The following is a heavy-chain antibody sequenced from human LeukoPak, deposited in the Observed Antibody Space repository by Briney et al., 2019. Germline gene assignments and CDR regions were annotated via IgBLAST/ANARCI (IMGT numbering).Heavy chain of an antibody. Sequence: GRSLRLSCAASGFTFDDYAMHWVWQAPGKGLEWVSGISWNSGSIGYADSMKGRFTISRDNAKNSLYLQMNSLRAEDMALYYCAKGLSSGWLDWFDPWGQGTLVTVSS. D-gene: IGHD6-19*01. CDR2: ISWNSGSI. CDR1: GFTFDDYA. V-gene: IGHV3-9*03. CDR3: AKGLSSGWLDWFDP. J-gene: IGHJ5*02.